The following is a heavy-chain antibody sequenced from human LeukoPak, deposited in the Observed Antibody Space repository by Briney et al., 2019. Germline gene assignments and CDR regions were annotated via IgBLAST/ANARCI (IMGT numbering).Heavy chain of an antibody. CDR3: ARDTEVGATGFYY. CDR2: IIPIFGTA. V-gene: IGHV1-69*13. D-gene: IGHD1-26*01. Sequence: SVKVSCKVSGYTLTELSMHWVRQAPGQGLEWMGGIIPIFGTANYAQKFQGRVTITADESTSTAYMELSSLRSEDTAVYYCARDTEVGATGFYYWGQGTLVTVSS. J-gene: IGHJ4*02. CDR1: GYTLTELS.